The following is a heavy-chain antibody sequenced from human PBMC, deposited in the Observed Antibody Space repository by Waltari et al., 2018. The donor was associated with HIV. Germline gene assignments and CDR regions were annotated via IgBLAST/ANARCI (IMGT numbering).Heavy chain of an antibody. V-gene: IGHV3-21*02. Sequence: EVQLVESGGGPVKPGGSLRLSCAASGFTCSSYTMNWVRQAPGKGLEWVSSISSLGSEVFYADSVKGRFTISRDNDKSSLYLQMTSLRVEDTSLYYCARAGDFDFWGQGILVTVSS. CDR2: ISSLGSEV. J-gene: IGHJ4*02. D-gene: IGHD3-10*01. CDR3: ARAGDFDF. CDR1: GFTCSSYT.